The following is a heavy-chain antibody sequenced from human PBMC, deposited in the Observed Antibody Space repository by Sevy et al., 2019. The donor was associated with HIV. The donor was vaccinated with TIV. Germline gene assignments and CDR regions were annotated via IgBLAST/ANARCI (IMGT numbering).Heavy chain of an antibody. CDR2: IVVGSGDT. Sequence: ASVKVSCKASGLTFTTSAVQWVRQARGQRLEWIGWIVVGSGDTNYAQKFQERVTITRDMSTNTAYMDLSSLRSEDTAVYYCATETRGYCSGGSCSVDNGMDVWGQGTTVTVSS. D-gene: IGHD2-15*01. CDR3: ATETRGYCSGGSCSVDNGMDV. CDR1: GLTFTTSA. J-gene: IGHJ6*02. V-gene: IGHV1-58*01.